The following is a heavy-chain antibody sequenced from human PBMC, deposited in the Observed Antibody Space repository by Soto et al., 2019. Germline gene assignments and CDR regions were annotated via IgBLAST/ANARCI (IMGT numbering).Heavy chain of an antibody. V-gene: IGHV3-30-3*01. J-gene: IGHJ4*02. CDR2: ISYDGSNK. D-gene: IGHD4-17*01. Sequence: QVQLVESGGGVVQPGRSLRLSCAASGFTFSSYAMQWVRQAPGKGLEWVAVISYDGSNKYYADSVKGRFTISRDNSKNTLYLQMNSLRAEDTAVYYCATSDYGEDYWGQGTLVTVSS. CDR3: ATSDYGEDY. CDR1: GFTFSSYA.